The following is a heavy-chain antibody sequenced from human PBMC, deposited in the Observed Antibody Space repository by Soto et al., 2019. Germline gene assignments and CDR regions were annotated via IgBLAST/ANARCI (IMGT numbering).Heavy chain of an antibody. J-gene: IGHJ4*02. D-gene: IGHD1-26*01. Sequence: EVLLVESGGGFVQPGRSLRLSCSASGFTFDDYAMHWVRQAPGKGLEWVAGISWDSGAKGYADSVRDRFIISRDNAQNSLYLQINSLRVEDTGFYHCAKDKGGNHYFDYWGQGALVTVSS. CDR1: GFTFDDYA. V-gene: IGHV3-9*01. CDR2: ISWDSGAK. CDR3: AKDKGGNHYFDY.